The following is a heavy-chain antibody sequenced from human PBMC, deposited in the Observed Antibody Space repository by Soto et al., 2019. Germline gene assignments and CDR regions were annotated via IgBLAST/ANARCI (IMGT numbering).Heavy chain of an antibody. D-gene: IGHD3-16*02. J-gene: IGHJ4*02. Sequence: QVQLVQSGAEVKETGSSVKVSCKSCGYIFKNYAVTWLRQAPGQGLEWMGGIIPVFGTPDYSQKFRGRVTITADESTSTVYMELRSLTSEDTAVYYCARHLYDYVWGSYRHWGQGTLVTVSS. CDR2: IIPVFGTP. CDR1: GYIFKNYA. V-gene: IGHV1-69*01. CDR3: ARHLYDYVWGSYRH.